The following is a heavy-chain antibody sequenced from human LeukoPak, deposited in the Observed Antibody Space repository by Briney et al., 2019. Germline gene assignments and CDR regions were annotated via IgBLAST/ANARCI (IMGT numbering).Heavy chain of an antibody. Sequence: PGGSLRLSCAASGFTVSSNYMSWVRQAPGKGLEWVSVIYSGGSTYYADSVKGRFTISRDNAKNSLYLQMNSLRAEDTAVYYCARGSEYPEVAFDVWGQGTMVTVSS. D-gene: IGHD2/OR15-2a*01. CDR2: IYSGGST. CDR1: GFTVSSNY. J-gene: IGHJ3*01. CDR3: ARGSEYPEVAFDV. V-gene: IGHV3-66*01.